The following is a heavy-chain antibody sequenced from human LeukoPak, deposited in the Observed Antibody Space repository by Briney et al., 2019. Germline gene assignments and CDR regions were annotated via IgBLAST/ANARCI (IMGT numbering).Heavy chain of an antibody. J-gene: IGHJ4*02. CDR2: IYIGGST. D-gene: IGHD3-3*01. V-gene: IGHV3-53*01. CDR1: GFTVSSNY. CDR3: TGRSGSYML. Sequence: GGSLRLSCAASGFTVSSNYVSWVRQALGKGLEWVSVIYIGGSTYYADSVKGRFAISRDNSKNTLYLQMSSLRAEDTAVYYCTGRSGSYMLWGQGTLVTVSS.